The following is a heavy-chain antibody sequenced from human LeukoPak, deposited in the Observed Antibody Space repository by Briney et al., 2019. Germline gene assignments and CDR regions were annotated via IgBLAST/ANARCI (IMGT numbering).Heavy chain of an antibody. CDR1: GGSISSYY. Sequence: SETLSLTCTVSGGSISSYYWSRIRQPPGKGLEWIGYIYNIGSTNYNPSLKSRVTISVDTSKNQFSLKLTSVTAADTAVYYCARVDYGGYNYWGQGTLVTVSS. D-gene: IGHD4-23*01. CDR3: ARVDYGGYNY. J-gene: IGHJ4*02. CDR2: IYNIGST. V-gene: IGHV4-59*01.